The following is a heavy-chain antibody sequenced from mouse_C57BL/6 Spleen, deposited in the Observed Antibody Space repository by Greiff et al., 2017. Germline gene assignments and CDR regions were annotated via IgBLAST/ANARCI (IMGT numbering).Heavy chain of an antibody. CDR3: ARSAGGNYAPLDY. D-gene: IGHD2-1*01. CDR1: GYTFTDYN. V-gene: IGHV1-18*01. J-gene: IGHJ2*01. CDR2: INPNNGGT. Sequence: VQLQQSGPELVKPGASVKIPCKASGYTFTDYNMDWVKQSHGKSLEWIGDINPNNGGTIYNQKFKGKATLTVDKSSSTAYMELRSLTSEDTAVYYCARSAGGNYAPLDYWGQGTTLTVSS.